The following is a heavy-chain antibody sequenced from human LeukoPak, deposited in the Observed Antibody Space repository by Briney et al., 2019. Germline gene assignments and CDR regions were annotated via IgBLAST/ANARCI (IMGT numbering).Heavy chain of an antibody. V-gene: IGHV1-69*04. J-gene: IGHJ4*02. CDR2: IIPIVGIA. CDR3: ARDRVGGDLTGESLY. Sequence: ASVKVSCKASGGTFSSYAISWVRQAPGQGLEWMGRIIPIVGIANYAQKFQGRVTITADKSTSTAYMELSSLRSEDTAVYYCARDRVGGDLTGESLYWGQGTLVTVSS. CDR1: GGTFSSYA. D-gene: IGHD4-17*01.